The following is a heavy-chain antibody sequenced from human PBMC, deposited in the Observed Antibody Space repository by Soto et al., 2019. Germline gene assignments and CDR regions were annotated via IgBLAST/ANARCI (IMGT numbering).Heavy chain of an antibody. Sequence: SETLSLTCTVSGVSITTTSYYWGWIRQPPGKGLEWIGSGYFSGTTYYNPSLKSRVTISVDTSKNHFSLRLSSVTAADTAIYYCARHGSYWGQGTLVTVSS. CDR1: GVSITTTSYY. CDR2: GYFSGTT. CDR3: ARHGSY. J-gene: IGHJ4*02. V-gene: IGHV4-39*01.